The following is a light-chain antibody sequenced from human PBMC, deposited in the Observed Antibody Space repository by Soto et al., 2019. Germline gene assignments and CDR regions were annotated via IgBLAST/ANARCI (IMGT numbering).Light chain of an antibody. CDR3: QQYGSSPIT. CDR2: DAS. Sequence: EIVLTQSPYTLSLSPGGRATLSCRASQSVTTRLAWYQQKPGQAPRLLIYDASNRATGIPARFSGSGSGTDFNLTISRLETEDFAVYYCQQYGSSPITFGQGTRLEIK. CDR1: QSVTTR. J-gene: IGKJ5*01. V-gene: IGKV3-20*01.